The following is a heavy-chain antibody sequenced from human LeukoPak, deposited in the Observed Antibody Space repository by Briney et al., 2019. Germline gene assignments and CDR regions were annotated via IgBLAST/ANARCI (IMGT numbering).Heavy chain of an antibody. V-gene: IGHV4-34*01. Sequence: PSETLSLTCAVYGGSFSGYYWSWLRQPPGKGLEWIGEINHSGSTNYNPSLKSRVTVSVDTSKNQFSLKLSSVTAADTAVYYCARGPIDIVATTYYYYGMDVWGQGTTVTVSS. D-gene: IGHD5-12*01. CDR1: GGSFSGYY. CDR2: INHSGST. CDR3: ARGPIDIVATTYYYYGMDV. J-gene: IGHJ6*02.